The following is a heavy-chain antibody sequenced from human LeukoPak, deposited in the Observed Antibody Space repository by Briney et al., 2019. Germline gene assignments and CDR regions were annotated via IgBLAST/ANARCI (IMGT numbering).Heavy chain of an antibody. Sequence: SETLSLTCTVSGGSISSSSYYWGWIRQPPGKGPEWIGSIYYSGSTYYNPSLKSRVTISVDTSKNQFSLKLSSVTAADTAVYYCARRAAAGPLEFDPWGQGTLVTVSS. CDR3: ARRAAAGPLEFDP. CDR2: IYYSGST. D-gene: IGHD6-13*01. CDR1: GGSISSSSYY. J-gene: IGHJ5*02. V-gene: IGHV4-39*01.